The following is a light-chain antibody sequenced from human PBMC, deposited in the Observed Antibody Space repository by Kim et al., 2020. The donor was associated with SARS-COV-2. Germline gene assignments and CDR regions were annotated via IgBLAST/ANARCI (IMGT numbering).Light chain of an antibody. J-gene: IGKJ4*01. CDR1: QSVSSN. V-gene: IGKV3-15*01. CDR2: GAS. Sequence: EIVMTQSPAPLSVSPGERATLSCRASQSVSSNLAWYQQKPGQAPRLLIYGASTRATGIPARFSVSGSGTEFTLTISSLQSEDFAVYYCQQYNNWPPLTFGGGTKVDIK. CDR3: QQYNNWPPLT.